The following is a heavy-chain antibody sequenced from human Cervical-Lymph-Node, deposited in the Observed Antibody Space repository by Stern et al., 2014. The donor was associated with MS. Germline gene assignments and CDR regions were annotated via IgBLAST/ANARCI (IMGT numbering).Heavy chain of an antibody. CDR3: ARRLVGTAAGKHAFDI. CDR2: IYWDDDK. CDR1: GFSLSTSGVG. V-gene: IGHV2-5*02. D-gene: IGHD6-13*01. J-gene: IGHJ3*02. Sequence: QITLKESGPTLVKPTQTLTLTCTFSGFSLSTSGVGVGWIRQPPGKALEWLTLIYWDDDKRSSPSPKSRLIITKNSSKKQVLLTMTNMDPVDTAAYYCARRLVGTAAGKHAFDIWGQGTMVTVSS.